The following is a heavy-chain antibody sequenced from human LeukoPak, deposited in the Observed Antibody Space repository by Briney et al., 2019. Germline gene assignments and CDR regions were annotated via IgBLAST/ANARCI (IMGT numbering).Heavy chain of an antibody. D-gene: IGHD3-3*01. CDR1: GGSISSSSYY. V-gene: IGHV4-39*01. CDR2: IYYSGST. J-gene: IGHJ6*03. Sequence: PSETLSLTCTVSGGSISSSSYYWGWLRQPPGKGLEWIGSIYYSGSTYYNPSLKSRVTISVDTSKNQFSLKLSSVTAADTAVYYCARRSRFLEWLLYSSYYYYMDVWGKGTTVTVSS. CDR3: ARRSRFLEWLLYSSYYYYMDV.